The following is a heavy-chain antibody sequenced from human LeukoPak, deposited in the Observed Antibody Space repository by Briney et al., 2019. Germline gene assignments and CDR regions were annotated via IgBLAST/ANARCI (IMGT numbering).Heavy chain of an antibody. V-gene: IGHV3-21*01. CDR3: ARDWAEWLRSGDYFDY. D-gene: IGHD5-12*01. J-gene: IGHJ4*02. CDR2: ISVTTTYI. Sequence: GGSLRLSCAASGFTFSSYTMNGVRQPPGKGLEWVSSISVTTTYIYYADSVKGRFTVSRDNAKNSLYLQMDSLRAEDTAIYYCARDWAEWLRSGDYFDYWGQGTLVTVSS. CDR1: GFTFSSYT.